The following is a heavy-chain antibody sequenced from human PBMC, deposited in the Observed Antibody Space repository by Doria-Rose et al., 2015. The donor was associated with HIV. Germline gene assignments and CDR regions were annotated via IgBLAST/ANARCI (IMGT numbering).Heavy chain of an antibody. CDR1: GVSLSSPGMG. CDR2: SKSNDDR. D-gene: IGHD6-13*01. V-gene: IGHV2-26*01. Sequence: QITLKESGPVLVKPTETLTLTCTVSGVSLSSPGMGVSWIRQPPGQALKWLANSKSNDDRSYKTTLKNSLTISRTASKSQVILTMTDMDPVDTATYYCARIKSSRCYREYYIDFWGQGSLVIVAA. CDR3: ARIKSSRCYREYYIDF. J-gene: IGHJ4*02.